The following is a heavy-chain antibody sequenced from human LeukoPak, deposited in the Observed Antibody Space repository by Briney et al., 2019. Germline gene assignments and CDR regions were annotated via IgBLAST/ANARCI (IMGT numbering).Heavy chain of an antibody. CDR1: GGSISISSYY. D-gene: IGHD3-10*01. Sequence: SETLSLTCTVSGGSISISSYYWGWIRQPPGKGLEWIGSIYYSGSTYYNPSLKSRVTISVDTSQNQFSLKLSSVTAPDTAVYYCARHGGSYSWYFDLWGRGTLVTVSS. CDR3: ARHGGSYSWYFDL. CDR2: IYYSGST. J-gene: IGHJ2*01. V-gene: IGHV4-39*01.